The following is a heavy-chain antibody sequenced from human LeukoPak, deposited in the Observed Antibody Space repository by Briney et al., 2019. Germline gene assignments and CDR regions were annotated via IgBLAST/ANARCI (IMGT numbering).Heavy chain of an antibody. V-gene: IGHV3-30-3*01. Sequence: GGSLRLSCAASGFTFSSYAMHWVRQAPGKGLEWVAVISYDGSNKYYADSVKGRFTISRDNSKNTLYLQMNSLRAEDTAVYYCARGRNYYDSSGFDAFDIWGQGTMVTVSS. CDR1: GFTFSSYA. CDR2: ISYDGSNK. J-gene: IGHJ3*02. D-gene: IGHD3-22*01. CDR3: ARGRNYYDSSGFDAFDI.